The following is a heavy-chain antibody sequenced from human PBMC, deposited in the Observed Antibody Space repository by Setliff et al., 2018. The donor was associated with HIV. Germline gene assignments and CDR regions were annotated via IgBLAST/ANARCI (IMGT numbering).Heavy chain of an antibody. V-gene: IGHV4-61*08. Sequence: PSEILSLTCTVSGGSISSGAYYWNWIRQHHQHPGKGLEWIGYIYHSGTINTNLSLRSRVTMSVDTSKNRIYLKLSSVTAADTAVYYCARGALGPTVTSYYYYYMDVWGQGTPVTVSS. J-gene: IGHJ6*03. CDR3: ARGALGPTVTSYYYYYMDV. CDR1: GGSISSGAYY. D-gene: IGHD4-17*01. CDR2: IYHSGTI.